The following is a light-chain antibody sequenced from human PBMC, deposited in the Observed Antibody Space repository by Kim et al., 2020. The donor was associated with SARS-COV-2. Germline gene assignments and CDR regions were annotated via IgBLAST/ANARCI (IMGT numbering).Light chain of an antibody. CDR2: KAS. Sequence: DIQMTQSPSTLSASVGDRVTITCRASQSISNWLAWYQQKPGKAPKLLIYKASSLESGVPSRFSGSGSGTEFTLTISSLQPDDFATYYCQQYNSYRTLGQGTKVDIK. J-gene: IGKJ1*01. V-gene: IGKV1-5*03. CDR1: QSISNW. CDR3: QQYNSYRT.